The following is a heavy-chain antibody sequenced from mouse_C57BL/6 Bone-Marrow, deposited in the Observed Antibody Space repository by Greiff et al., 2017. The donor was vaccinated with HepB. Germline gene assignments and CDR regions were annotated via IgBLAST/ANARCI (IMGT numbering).Heavy chain of an antibody. Sequence: EVQVVESEGGLVQPGSSMKLSCTASGFTFSDYYMAWVRQVPEKGLEWVANINYDGSSTYYLDSLKSRFIISRDNAKNILYLQMSSLKSEDTATYYCARSSYYGSFAYWGQGTLVTVSA. D-gene: IGHD2-10*01. CDR3: ARSSYYGSFAY. V-gene: IGHV5-16*01. CDR1: GFTFSDYY. CDR2: INYDGSST. J-gene: IGHJ3*01.